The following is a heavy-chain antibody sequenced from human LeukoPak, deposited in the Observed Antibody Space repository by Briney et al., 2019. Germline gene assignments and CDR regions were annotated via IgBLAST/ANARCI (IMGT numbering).Heavy chain of an antibody. Sequence: GGSLRLSCAASGFTFSSYWMNWVRQAPGKGLEWVANINQDGSEKYYVDSVRGRFTISRDNAKNSLYLQMNSLRAEDTAVYYCARGGLCFFAHWGQGTLVTVSS. V-gene: IGHV3-7*04. CDR2: INQDGSEK. CDR3: ARGGLCFFAH. CDR1: GFTFSSYW. J-gene: IGHJ5*02. D-gene: IGHD2-8*02.